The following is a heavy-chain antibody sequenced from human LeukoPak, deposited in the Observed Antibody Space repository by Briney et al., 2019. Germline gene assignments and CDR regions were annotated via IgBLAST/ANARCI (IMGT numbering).Heavy chain of an antibody. Sequence: GGSLRLSCLASGFTLSSSSMSWVRQAPGKGLEWVAVISYDGSNKYYADSVKGRFTISRDNSKNTLYLQMNSLRAEDTAVYYCARVSGTWSEGVYFDYWGQGTLVTVSS. CDR1: GFTLSSSS. J-gene: IGHJ4*02. D-gene: IGHD3-10*01. CDR3: ARVSGTWSEGVYFDY. V-gene: IGHV3-30*04. CDR2: ISYDGSNK.